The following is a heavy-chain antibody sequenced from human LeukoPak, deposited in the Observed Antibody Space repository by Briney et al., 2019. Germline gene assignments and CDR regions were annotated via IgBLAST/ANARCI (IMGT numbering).Heavy chain of an antibody. D-gene: IGHD6-13*01. Sequence: QSGGSLRLSCPASGFTFDDYAMHWVRQAPGKGLEWVSLITWDGDSTYYADSVKGRFTISRDNSKNSLYLQMNSLRAEDTAFYYCAKSTSSWSEFEYWGQGTLVTVSS. V-gene: IGHV3-43D*03. CDR3: AKSTSSWSEFEY. CDR2: ITWDGDST. J-gene: IGHJ4*02. CDR1: GFTFDDYA.